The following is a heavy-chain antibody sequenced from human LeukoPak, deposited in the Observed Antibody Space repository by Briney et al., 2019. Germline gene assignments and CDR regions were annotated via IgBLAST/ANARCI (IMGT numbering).Heavy chain of an antibody. V-gene: IGHV4-31*03. D-gene: IGHD6-6*01. CDR2: IYYSGST. Sequence: PSETLSLTCSVSGGSISIGGHYWSWIRQHPGKCLEWIGYIYYSGSTYYNPSLKSRVSKSVDTPKNQFSLRLSSVTAADTAVYYCARTGGIAARPAFDYWGQGTLVTVSS. CDR1: GGSISIGGHY. CDR3: ARTGGIAARPAFDY. J-gene: IGHJ4*02.